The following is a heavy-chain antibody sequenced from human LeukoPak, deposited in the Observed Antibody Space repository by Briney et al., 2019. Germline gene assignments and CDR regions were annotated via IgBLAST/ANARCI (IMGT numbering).Heavy chain of an antibody. Sequence: GASVKVSCKASGYTFTSYDINWVRQATGQGLEWMGWMNPNSCNTGYAQKFQGRVTMTRNTSISTAYMELSSLRSEDTAVYYCARGRGVAAIPWWFDPWGQGTLVTVSS. D-gene: IGHD2-15*01. V-gene: IGHV1-8*01. J-gene: IGHJ5*02. CDR2: MNPNSCNT. CDR3: ARGRGVAAIPWWFDP. CDR1: GYTFTSYD.